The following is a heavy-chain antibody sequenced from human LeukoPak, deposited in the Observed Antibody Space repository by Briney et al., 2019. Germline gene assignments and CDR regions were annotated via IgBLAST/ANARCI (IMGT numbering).Heavy chain of an antibody. CDR3: ARAYYYDSSAPPGTDY. J-gene: IGHJ4*02. CDR1: GFTFSDYY. Sequence: GGSLRLSCAASGFTFSDYYMSWIRQAPGKGLEWVSYISSSSSTIYYADSVKGRFTISRDNAKNSLYLQMNSLRAEDTAVYYCARAYYYDSSAPPGTDYWGQGTLVTVSS. CDR2: ISSSSSTI. V-gene: IGHV3-11*04. D-gene: IGHD3-22*01.